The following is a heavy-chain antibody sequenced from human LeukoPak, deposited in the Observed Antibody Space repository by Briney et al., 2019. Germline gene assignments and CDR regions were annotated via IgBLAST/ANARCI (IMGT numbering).Heavy chain of an antibody. CDR3: AREGGSSWYYFDY. D-gene: IGHD6-13*01. Sequence: GGSLRLSCAASGFTFSSYEMNWVRQAPGKGLEWVSYISSSGSTIYYADSVKGRFTISRDNAKNSLYLQMNSLRAEDTAVYYCAREGGSSWYYFDYWGQGTLVTVSS. J-gene: IGHJ4*02. V-gene: IGHV3-48*03. CDR1: GFTFSSYE. CDR2: ISSSGSTI.